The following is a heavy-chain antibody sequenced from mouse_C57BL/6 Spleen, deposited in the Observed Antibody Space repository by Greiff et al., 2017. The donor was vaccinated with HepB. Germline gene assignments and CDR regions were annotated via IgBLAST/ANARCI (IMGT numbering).Heavy chain of an antibody. Sequence: EVHLVESGGGLVKPGGSLKLSCAASGFTFSSYAMSWVRQTPEKRLEWVATISDGGSYTYYPDNVKGRFTISRDNAKNNLYLQMSHLKSEDTAMYYCARDYYGSEDYFDYWGQGTTLTVSS. CDR1: GFTFSSYA. CDR2: ISDGGSYT. J-gene: IGHJ2*01. CDR3: ARDYYGSEDYFDY. V-gene: IGHV5-4*01. D-gene: IGHD1-1*01.